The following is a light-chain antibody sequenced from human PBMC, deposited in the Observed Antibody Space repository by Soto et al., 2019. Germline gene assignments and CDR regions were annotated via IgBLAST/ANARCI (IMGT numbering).Light chain of an antibody. CDR3: QQYGSSYT. J-gene: IGKJ2*01. CDR2: YAS. V-gene: IGKV3-20*01. CDR1: QRVTNTN. Sequence: EIVLTQSPDTLSLSPGERATLSCRASQRVTNTNSAWYQQKPGQAPRLLIYYASSRATGTPDRFSGSGSGTDFTLTISRLEPEDFAVYYCQQYGSSYTFGQGTKVDIK.